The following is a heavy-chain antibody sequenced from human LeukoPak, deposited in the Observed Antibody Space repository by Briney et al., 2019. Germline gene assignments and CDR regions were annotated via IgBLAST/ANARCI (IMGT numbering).Heavy chain of an antibody. V-gene: IGHV3-21*01. D-gene: IGHD1-26*01. CDR3: ARDWDGSGSYFDY. J-gene: IGHJ4*02. CDR2: ISSSSSYI. Sequence: GGSLRLSCAASGFTFSSYSMNWVRQAPGKGLEWVSSISSSSSYIYYADSVKGRFIISRDNAKNSLYLQMNSLRAEDTAVYYCARDWDGSGSYFDYWGQGTLVTVSS. CDR1: GFTFSSYS.